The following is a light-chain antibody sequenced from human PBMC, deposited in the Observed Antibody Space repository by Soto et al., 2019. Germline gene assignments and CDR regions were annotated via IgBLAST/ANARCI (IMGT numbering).Light chain of an antibody. J-gene: IGKJ1*01. CDR3: QQYGSSLTWT. CDR2: GAF. Sequence: EIVLTQSPGTLSLSPGERATLSCRASQSVSSSYLAWYQQKPGQAPRLLIYGAFSRATGIPDRFSGSGSGTDFTLTISRLEPEDFAVYYCQQYGSSLTWTFGQGTKVEI. CDR1: QSVSSSY. V-gene: IGKV3-20*01.